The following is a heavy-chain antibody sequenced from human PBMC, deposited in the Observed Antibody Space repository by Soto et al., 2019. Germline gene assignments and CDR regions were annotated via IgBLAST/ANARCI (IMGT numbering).Heavy chain of an antibody. Sequence: ASVKVSCKASGYTFTSYYMHWVRQAPGQGLEWMGIINPSGGSTSYAQKFQGRVTMTRDTSTSTVYMELSSLRSEDTAVYYCARSAPYYYDSSGYFEPGQNWFDPWGQGTLVTV. CDR1: GYTFTSYY. D-gene: IGHD3-22*01. J-gene: IGHJ5*02. CDR3: ARSAPYYYDSSGYFEPGQNWFDP. CDR2: INPSGGST. V-gene: IGHV1-46*01.